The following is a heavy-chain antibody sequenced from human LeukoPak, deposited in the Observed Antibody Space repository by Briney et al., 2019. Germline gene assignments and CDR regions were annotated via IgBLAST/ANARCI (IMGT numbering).Heavy chain of an antibody. D-gene: IGHD2-2*01. Sequence: GGSLRLSCAASGFTFSSYAMHWVRQAPGKGLEYVSAISSNGGSTYYANSVKGRFTISRDNSKNTLYLQMGSLRAEDMAVYYCAGSTSGDYYYYMDVWGKGTTVTVSS. V-gene: IGHV3-64*01. CDR3: AGSTSGDYYYYMDV. CDR2: ISSNGGST. CDR1: GFTFSSYA. J-gene: IGHJ6*03.